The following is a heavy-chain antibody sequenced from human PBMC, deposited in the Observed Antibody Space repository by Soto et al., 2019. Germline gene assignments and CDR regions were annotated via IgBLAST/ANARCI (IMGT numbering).Heavy chain of an antibody. Sequence: PGGSLRLSCAASGFTPSRLSMNWVRQAPGKGLEWISYINSAGSIIYYVDSVKGRFTISRDDSKNTLYLQMNSLRVDDTAVYYCARDFIVGAPDYFDYWGQGTLVTVSS. CDR2: INSAGSII. J-gene: IGHJ4*02. CDR3: ARDFIVGAPDYFDY. V-gene: IGHV3-48*01. D-gene: IGHD1-26*01. CDR1: GFTPSRLS.